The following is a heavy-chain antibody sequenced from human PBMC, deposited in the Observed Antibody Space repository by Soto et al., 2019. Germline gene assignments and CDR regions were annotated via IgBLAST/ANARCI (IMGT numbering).Heavy chain of an antibody. CDR2: ISGSGGST. Sequence: SLRLSCAASGFPFSSYAMSWVRQAPGKGLEWVSAISGSGGSTYYADSVKGRFTISRDNSKNTLYLQMNSLRAEDTAVYYCANLAARLSEAFDIWGQGTMVTVSS. CDR1: GFPFSSYA. V-gene: IGHV3-23*01. J-gene: IGHJ3*02. CDR3: ANLAARLSEAFDI. D-gene: IGHD6-6*01.